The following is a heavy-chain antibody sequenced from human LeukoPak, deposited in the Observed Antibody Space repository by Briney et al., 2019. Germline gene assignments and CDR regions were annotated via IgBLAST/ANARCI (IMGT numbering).Heavy chain of an antibody. CDR2: IYYSGST. D-gene: IGHD2-8*01. V-gene: IGHV4-59*11. CDR3: ARDVLRFGPGWFDP. J-gene: IGHJ5*02. CDR1: GDSISYHY. Sequence: SETLSLTCTVSGDSISYHYWSWIRQPPGKGLEWIGYIYYSGSTNYNPSLKSRVTISVDTSKNQFSLKLSAVTAADTAVYYCARDVLRFGPGWFDPWGQGTLVTVSS.